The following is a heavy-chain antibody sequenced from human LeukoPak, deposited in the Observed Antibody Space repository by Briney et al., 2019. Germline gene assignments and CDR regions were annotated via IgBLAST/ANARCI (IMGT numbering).Heavy chain of an antibody. D-gene: IGHD2-15*01. Sequence: SETLSLTCTVSDGSVRSGSHYWSWIRQPPGKGLEWIGYVYYSGDTNYNPSLKSRVTISVDTSNNQFSLKLSSVTAADTAVYYCARDTGFCSGGSCYHNYFDYWGQGTLVTVSS. CDR2: VYYSGDT. CDR1: DGSVRSGSHY. V-gene: IGHV4-61*01. CDR3: ARDTGFCSGGSCYHNYFDY. J-gene: IGHJ4*02.